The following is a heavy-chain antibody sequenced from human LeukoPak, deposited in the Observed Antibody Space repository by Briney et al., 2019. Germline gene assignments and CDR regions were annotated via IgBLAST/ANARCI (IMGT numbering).Heavy chain of an antibody. V-gene: IGHV3-23*01. CDR2: ISGSGGST. CDR1: GFTFSSYA. Sequence: GGSLRLSCAASGFTFSSYAMSWVRQAPGKGLEWVSAISGSGGSTYYADSVKGRFTISRDNSKNTLYLQMNSLGAEDTAVYYCANHYRPVATTYWGQGTLVTVSS. D-gene: IGHD6-19*01. J-gene: IGHJ4*02. CDR3: ANHYRPVATTY.